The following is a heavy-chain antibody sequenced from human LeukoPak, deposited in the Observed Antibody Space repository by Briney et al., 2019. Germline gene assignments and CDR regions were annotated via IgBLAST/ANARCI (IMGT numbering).Heavy chain of an antibody. Sequence: RGSPRLSCAASGFTFSSYAMSWVCQAPGRGLEWVSAISGSGGGTYYAGSVKGRFPISRDNSKNTVYLQMNSLTAEDTAVYYCAKMGSITANTWSAYCGQGALFSASS. V-gene: IGHV3-23*01. J-gene: IGHJ4*02. CDR1: GFTFSSYA. D-gene: IGHD1-7*01. CDR3: AKMGSITANTWSAY. CDR2: ISGSGGGT.